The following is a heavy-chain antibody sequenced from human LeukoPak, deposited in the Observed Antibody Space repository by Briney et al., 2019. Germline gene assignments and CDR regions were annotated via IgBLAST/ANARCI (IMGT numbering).Heavy chain of an antibody. CDR1: RFTFSDYW. CDR3: ARETREAGSGDHQTDSFDV. Sequence: GGSLRLSCAASRFTFSDYWMHWVRQAPGKGPVWVSGINSDASRPSYADSVKGRFTISRDNAKNILYLQMNSLRVEDTALYYCARETREAGSGDHQTDSFDVWGQGTMVSVSS. CDR2: INSDASRP. J-gene: IGHJ3*01. D-gene: IGHD2-15*01. V-gene: IGHV3-74*01.